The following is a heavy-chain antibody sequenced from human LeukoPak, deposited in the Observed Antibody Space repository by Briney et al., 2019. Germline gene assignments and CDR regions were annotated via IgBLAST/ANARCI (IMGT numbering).Heavy chain of an antibody. J-gene: IGHJ6*03. Sequence: GGSLRLSCAASGFTFSSYAMSWVRQAPGKGLEWVSAISGSGGSTYYADSVKGRFTISRDNSKNTLYLQMNSLRAEDTAVYYCAKGMDDSSGYYFYYYYYMDVWGKGTTVTVSS. CDR3: AKGMDDSSGYYFYYYYYMDV. D-gene: IGHD3-22*01. V-gene: IGHV3-23*01. CDR1: GFTFSSYA. CDR2: ISGSGGST.